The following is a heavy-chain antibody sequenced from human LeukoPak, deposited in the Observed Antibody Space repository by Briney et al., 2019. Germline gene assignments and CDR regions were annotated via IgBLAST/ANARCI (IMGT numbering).Heavy chain of an antibody. V-gene: IGHV4-34*01. J-gene: IGHJ5*02. CDR1: GGSFSGYY. D-gene: IGHD3-22*01. Sequence: SETLSLTCAVYGGSFSGYYWSWIRQPPGKGLEWIGEINHSGSTNYNPSLKSRVTISVDTSKNQFSLKLSSVTAADTAVYYCARGGRHYDSSGYYRNTCWFDPWGQGTLVTVSS. CDR2: INHSGST. CDR3: ARGGRHYDSSGYYRNTCWFDP.